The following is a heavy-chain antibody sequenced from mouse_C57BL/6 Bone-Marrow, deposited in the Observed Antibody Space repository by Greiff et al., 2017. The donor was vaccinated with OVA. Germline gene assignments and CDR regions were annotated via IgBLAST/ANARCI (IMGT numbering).Heavy chain of an antibody. Sequence: EVQRVESGGDLVKPGGSLKLSCAASGFTFSSYGMSWVRQTPDKRLEWVATISRGGSYTYYPDSVKGRFTISRDNAKNTLYLQMSSLKSEDTAMYYCARNYDYDAAWFAYWGQGTRVTVSA. CDR1: GFTFSSYG. CDR2: ISRGGSYT. J-gene: IGHJ3*01. V-gene: IGHV5-6*01. D-gene: IGHD2-4*01. CDR3: ARNYDYDAAWFAY.